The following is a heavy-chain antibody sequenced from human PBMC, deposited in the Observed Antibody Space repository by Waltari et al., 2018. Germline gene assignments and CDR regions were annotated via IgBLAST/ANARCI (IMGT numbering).Heavy chain of an antibody. D-gene: IGHD2-15*01. Sequence: QMQLQESGPGLVKPSGTLSVTCTVSGDSISSGDWWSWVRQSPEKGLEWIGQIQRSGRTHYNPSFESRVTISMDSSNNQFSLKVTSTTAADTAVYYCARDRGRGIYLDSWGRGTLVTVSP. J-gene: IGHJ4*02. CDR1: GDSISSGDW. CDR3: ARDRGRGIYLDS. CDR2: IQRSGRT. V-gene: IGHV4-4*02.